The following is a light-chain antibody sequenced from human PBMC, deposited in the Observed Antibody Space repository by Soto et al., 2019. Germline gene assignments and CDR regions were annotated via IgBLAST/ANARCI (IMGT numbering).Light chain of an antibody. CDR3: QQYYSIRPT. CDR2: WAS. CDR1: QSVLYSSNNKNY. J-gene: IGKJ1*01. V-gene: IGKV4-1*01. Sequence: DIVMTQSPDSLAVSLDERATINCKSSQSVLYSSNNKNYLAWYQQKPGQPPKLLIYWASTRESGVPDRFSGSGSGTDFTLTISSLQAEDVAVYYCQQYYSIRPTFGQGTKVEIK.